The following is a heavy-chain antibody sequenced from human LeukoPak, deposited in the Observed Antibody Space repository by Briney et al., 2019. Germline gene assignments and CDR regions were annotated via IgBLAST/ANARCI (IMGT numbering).Heavy chain of an antibody. J-gene: IGHJ4*02. D-gene: IGHD6-13*01. CDR2: ISGSSGST. CDR3: ARDEAYSSSWYAVDY. V-gene: IGHV3-23*01. Sequence: PGGSLRLSCAASEFTLSRYAMSWVRQAPGKGLEWVSGISGSSGSTYYADSVKGRFTISRDSSKNTFFLQMNSLRAEDTAVYYCARDEAYSSSWYAVDYWGQGTLVTVSS. CDR1: EFTLSRYA.